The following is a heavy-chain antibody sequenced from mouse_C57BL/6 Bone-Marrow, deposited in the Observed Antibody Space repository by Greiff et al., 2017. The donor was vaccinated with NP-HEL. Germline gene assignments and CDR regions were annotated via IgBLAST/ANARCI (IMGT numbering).Heavy chain of an antibody. D-gene: IGHD4-1*01. CDR3: AKDWDMAY. Sequence: EVKLMESGGDLVKPGGSLKLSCAASGFTFSSYGMSWVRQTPDKRLEWVATISSGGSYTYYPDSVKGRFTISRDNAKNTLYLQMSSLKSEDTAMYYCAKDWDMAYWGQGTLVTVSA. CDR1: GFTFSSYG. V-gene: IGHV5-6*01. CDR2: ISSGGSYT. J-gene: IGHJ3*01.